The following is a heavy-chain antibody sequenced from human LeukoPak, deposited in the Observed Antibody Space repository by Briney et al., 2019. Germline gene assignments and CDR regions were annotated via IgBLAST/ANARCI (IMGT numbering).Heavy chain of an antibody. V-gene: IGHV4-34*01. CDR1: GGSFRGYY. Sequence: SETLSLTCAVHGGSFRGYYWSWIRQPPGKGLEWIGEINHSGSTNYNPSLKSRVTISVDTSKNQFSLKLSSVTAADTAVYYCARRNHDSSAYNPIDAFDIWGQGTMVTVSS. D-gene: IGHD3-22*01. CDR2: INHSGST. CDR3: ARRNHDSSAYNPIDAFDI. J-gene: IGHJ3*02.